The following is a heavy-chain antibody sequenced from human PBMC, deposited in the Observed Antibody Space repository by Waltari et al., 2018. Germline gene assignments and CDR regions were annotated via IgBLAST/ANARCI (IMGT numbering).Heavy chain of an antibody. J-gene: IGHJ1*01. Sequence: EVQLVESGGGLVQPGGSLRLSCAASGFTFSNYWMHWVRQAPGKGLVWVSRIKSDGSGTSYADSVKGRFTISRDNSKNTLYLQMNSLRAEDTAVYYCARAGGNYAEYFQHWGQGTLVTVSS. CDR2: IKSDGSGT. CDR3: ARAGGNYAEYFQH. D-gene: IGHD4-4*01. CDR1: GFTFSNYW. V-gene: IGHV3-74*01.